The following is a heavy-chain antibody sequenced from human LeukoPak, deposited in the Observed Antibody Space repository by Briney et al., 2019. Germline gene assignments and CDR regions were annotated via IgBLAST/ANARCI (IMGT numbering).Heavy chain of an antibody. CDR2: ISAYNGNT. CDR3: ARDVAVAGTRGYFDY. V-gene: IGHV1-18*01. Sequence: ASVKVSCKASGYTFTSYGVSWVRQAPGQGLEWMGWISAYNGNTNYAQKLQGRVTMTTDTSTSTAYMELSSLRSEDTAVYYCARDVAVAGTRGYFDYWGQGTLVTVSS. CDR1: GYTFTSYG. J-gene: IGHJ4*02. D-gene: IGHD6-19*01.